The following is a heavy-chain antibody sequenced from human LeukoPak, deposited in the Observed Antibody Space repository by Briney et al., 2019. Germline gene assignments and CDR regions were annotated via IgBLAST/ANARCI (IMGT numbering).Heavy chain of an antibody. D-gene: IGHD3-22*01. V-gene: IGHV4-59*01. CDR3: AINYYDTGAFDI. Sequence: SETLSLTCTVSGGSISSYYWSWIRQPPGKGLEWIGYIYYSGSTNYNPSLKSRVTIPVDTSKNQFSLKLSSVTAADTAVYYCAINYYDTGAFDIWGQGTMVTVSS. CDR1: GGSISSYY. J-gene: IGHJ3*02. CDR2: IYYSGST.